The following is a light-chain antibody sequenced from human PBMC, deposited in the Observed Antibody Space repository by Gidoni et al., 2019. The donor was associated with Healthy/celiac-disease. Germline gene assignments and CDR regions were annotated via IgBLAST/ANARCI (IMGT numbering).Light chain of an antibody. J-gene: IGLJ2*01. V-gene: IGLV1-40*01. CDR2: GNS. CDR1: SPHTGAGYA. CDR3: QSYDSSLSGHVV. Sequence: QSVLTQPPSVSGAPGQRVPISCTRSSPHTGAGYAVHWYQQLPGTAPKLLIYGNSNRPSGVPDRFSGSKSGTSASLAITGLQAEDEADYYCQSYDSSLSGHVVFGGGTKLTVL.